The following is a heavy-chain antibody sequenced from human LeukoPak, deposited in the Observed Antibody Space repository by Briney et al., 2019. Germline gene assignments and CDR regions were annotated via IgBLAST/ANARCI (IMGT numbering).Heavy chain of an antibody. D-gene: IGHD2-15*01. J-gene: IGHJ4*02. Sequence: GESLKISCKGSGYRFTNYWIGWVRQMPDKGLEWMGIIYPGDSDTRYSPSFQGQVIFSADKSISTAYLQWSSLKASDTAMYYCARVHLDCSGGSCLDFDYWGQGTLVTVSS. V-gene: IGHV5-51*01. CDR2: IYPGDSDT. CDR3: ARVHLDCSGGSCLDFDY. CDR1: GYRFTNYW.